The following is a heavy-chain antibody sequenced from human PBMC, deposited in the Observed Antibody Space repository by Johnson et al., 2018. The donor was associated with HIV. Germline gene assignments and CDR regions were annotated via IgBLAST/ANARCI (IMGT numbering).Heavy chain of an antibody. D-gene: IGHD3-3*01. CDR2: LSYDGSND. J-gene: IGHJ3*02. Sequence: QVQLVESGGGEVQPGRSLRLSCAASGFTFSDFGMHWVRQAPGKGLEWVALLSYDGSNDAYIDSVKGRFTILRDNSKNTLYLQMNNLRTEDTAVYYCARGYYDFWSGRPNDDAFDIWGQGTMVTVSS. V-gene: IGHV3-30*03. CDR3: ARGYYDFWSGRPNDDAFDI. CDR1: GFTFSDFG.